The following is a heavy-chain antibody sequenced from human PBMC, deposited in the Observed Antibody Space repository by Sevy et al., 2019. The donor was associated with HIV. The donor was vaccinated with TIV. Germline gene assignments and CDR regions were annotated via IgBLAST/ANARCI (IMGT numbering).Heavy chain of an antibody. CDR3: ANLKVTGDAFDI. V-gene: IGHV4-34*01. D-gene: IGHD2-21*02. CDR1: GGSFSGYY. Sequence: SQTLSLTCAVYGGSFSGYYWSWIRQPPGKGLEWIGEINHSGSTNYNPSLKSRVTISVDTSKNQFSLKLSSVTAADTAVYYCANLKVTGDAFDIWGQGTMVTVSS. CDR2: INHSGST. J-gene: IGHJ3*02.